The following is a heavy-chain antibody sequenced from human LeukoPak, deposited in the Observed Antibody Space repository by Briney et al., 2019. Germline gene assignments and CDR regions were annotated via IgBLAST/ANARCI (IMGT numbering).Heavy chain of an antibody. D-gene: IGHD3-22*01. J-gene: IGHJ4*02. CDR3: ASRYYYDSSGYYY. CDR1: GYTFTSYA. Sequence: ASVKVSCKASGYTFTSYAMHWVRQAPGQRLEWMGRINPNSGGTNYAQKFQGRVTMTRDTSISTAYMELSRLRSDDTAVYYCASRYYYDSSGYYYWGQGTLVTVSS. V-gene: IGHV1-2*06. CDR2: INPNSGGT.